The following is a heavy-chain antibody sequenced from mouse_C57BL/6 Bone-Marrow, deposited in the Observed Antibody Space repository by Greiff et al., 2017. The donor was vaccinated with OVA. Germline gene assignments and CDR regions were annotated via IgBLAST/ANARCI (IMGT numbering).Heavy chain of an antibody. Sequence: EVQLQQSVAELVRPGASVKLSCTASGFNIKNTSMHWVKQRPEQCLEWIGRIDPANGNTKYAPNFQGTATITADTSSHTAYLQRSSLTSEDTASYYCARRVGLSSDYWGQGTTLTVSS. CDR3: ARRVGLSSDY. CDR2: IDPANGNT. J-gene: IGHJ2*01. CDR1: GFNIKNTS. D-gene: IGHD1-1*01. V-gene: IGHV14-3*01.